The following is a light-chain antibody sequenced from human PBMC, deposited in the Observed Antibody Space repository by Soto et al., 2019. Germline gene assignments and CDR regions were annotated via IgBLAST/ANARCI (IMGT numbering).Light chain of an antibody. CDR3: QQYGSSLFT. J-gene: IGKJ3*01. CDR1: QSVSSSY. Sequence: EIVLTQSPGTLSLSPGERATLSCRASQSVSSSYLAWYQQYPGQAPKLLIYGASSRATGIPDRFSGSGSGTDFTLTISRLEPEDFAVYYCQQYGSSLFTFGPGTKVDIK. V-gene: IGKV3-20*01. CDR2: GAS.